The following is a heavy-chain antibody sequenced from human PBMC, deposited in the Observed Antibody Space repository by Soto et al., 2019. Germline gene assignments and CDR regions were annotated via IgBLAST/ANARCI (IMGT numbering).Heavy chain of an antibody. CDR1: GFTFSSYA. CDR2: SSGSGGNT. CDR3: AKGRAANHPTPALDY. D-gene: IGHD6-13*01. J-gene: IGHJ4*02. Sequence: EVQLLESGGGLVQPGGSQRLSCAASGFTFSSYAMIWVRQVPGKGLEWVSGSSGSGGNTYYAYSVKGRFTISRDNSKNTLYLQMNTLRAADTAVYYCAKGRAANHPTPALDYWGQGHLFTVSS. V-gene: IGHV3-23*01.